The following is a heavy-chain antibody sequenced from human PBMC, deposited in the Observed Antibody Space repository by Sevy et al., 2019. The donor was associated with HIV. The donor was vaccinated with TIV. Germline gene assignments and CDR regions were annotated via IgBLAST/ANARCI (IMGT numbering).Heavy chain of an antibody. CDR2: IGSGGDA. CDR3: ARSGVYSDYGMDV. CDR1: GFTFSSYD. Sequence: GVSLRLSCGASGFTFSSYDMHWVRQAAGKGLEWVSGIGSGGDAYYPGSVKGRFTISRENAKNSLYLQMNSLRAGDTAVYYCARSGVYSDYGMDVWGQGTTVTVSS. D-gene: IGHD5-12*01. J-gene: IGHJ6*02. V-gene: IGHV3-13*01.